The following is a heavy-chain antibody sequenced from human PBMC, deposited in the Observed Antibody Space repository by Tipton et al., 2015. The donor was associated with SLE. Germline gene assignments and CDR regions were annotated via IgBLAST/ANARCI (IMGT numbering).Heavy chain of an antibody. CDR1: GFTFSSYG. Sequence: SLRLSCAASGFTFSSYGMNWVRLAPGKGLEWVSAMSGSGGSTYYADFVKGRFTISRDNSKNTLYLQMNSLRAEDTAIYYCAKQKWTGGSSGDFDYWGQGILVTVSS. CDR3: AKQKWTGGSSGDFDY. J-gene: IGHJ4*02. V-gene: IGHV3-23*01. CDR2: MSGSGGST. D-gene: IGHD6-6*01.